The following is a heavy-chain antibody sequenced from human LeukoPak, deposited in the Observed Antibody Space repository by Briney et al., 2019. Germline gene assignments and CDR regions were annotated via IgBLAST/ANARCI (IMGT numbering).Heavy chain of an antibody. D-gene: IGHD3-22*01. CDR2: INHSGST. CDR1: GGSFSGYY. V-gene: IGHV4-34*01. Sequence: SSETLSLTCAVYGGSFSGYYWSWIRQPPGKGLEWIGEINHSGSTNYNPSLKSRVTISVDTSKNQFSLKLSSVTAADTAVYYCARKFRYYDSSGYYVDYWGQGTLVTVSS. J-gene: IGHJ4*02. CDR3: ARKFRYYDSSGYYVDY.